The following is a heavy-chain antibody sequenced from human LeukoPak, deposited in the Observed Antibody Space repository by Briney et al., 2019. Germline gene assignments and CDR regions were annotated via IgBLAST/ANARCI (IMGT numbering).Heavy chain of an antibody. D-gene: IGHD1-1*01. J-gene: IGHJ4*02. CDR3: AREGWNDAEAYDY. Sequence: TGGPLRLSCAASGFTFSSYSMNWVRQAPGKGLEWVSSISSSSSYIYYADSVKGRFTISRDNAKNSLYLQMNSLRAEDTAVYYCAREGWNDAEAYDYWGQGTLVTVSS. CDR2: ISSSSSYI. CDR1: GFTFSSYS. V-gene: IGHV3-21*01.